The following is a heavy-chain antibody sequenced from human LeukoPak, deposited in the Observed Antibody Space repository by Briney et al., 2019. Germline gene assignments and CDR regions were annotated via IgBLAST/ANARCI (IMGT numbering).Heavy chain of an antibody. CDR1: GFTFSSFW. CDR2: IKQGGSEK. CDR3: ARGSKWNYVLHFDF. V-gene: IGHV3-7*05. Sequence: GGSLRLSCAASGFTFSSFWMSWVRQAPGKGLEWVADIKQGGSEKDSVDSVKGRFTIARDNAKNSLYLQMNSLGAEDTAVYYCARGSKWNYVLHFDFWGQGTVVTVSS. J-gene: IGHJ4*02. D-gene: IGHD1-7*01.